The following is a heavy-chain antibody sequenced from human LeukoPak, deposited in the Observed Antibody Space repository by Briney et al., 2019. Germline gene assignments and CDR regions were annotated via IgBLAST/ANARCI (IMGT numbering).Heavy chain of an antibody. CDR2: ISSASNMI. CDR1: GLTFSSYE. Sequence: GGSLRLSCAASGLTFSSYEMNWVRQAPGKGVEWISYISSASNMIYYAESVKGRFTISRDNAKNSLYLQMNSLRAEDTAVYYCATASGSWYRYYFDSWGQGILVTVSS. D-gene: IGHD6-13*01. CDR3: ATASGSWYRYYFDS. J-gene: IGHJ4*02. V-gene: IGHV3-48*03.